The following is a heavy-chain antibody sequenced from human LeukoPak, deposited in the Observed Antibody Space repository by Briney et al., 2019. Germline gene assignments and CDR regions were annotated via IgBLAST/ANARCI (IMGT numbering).Heavy chain of an antibody. CDR1: GFTFSSYW. V-gene: IGHV3-7*01. D-gene: IGHD1-26*01. J-gene: IGHJ4*02. Sequence: GGSLRLSCAASGFTFSSYWMSWVRQAPGKGLEWVANIKQDGSEKYYVDSVKGRFTISRDNAKNSLYLQMNSLRAKDTAVYYCARTKWERPYDYWGQGTLVTVSS. CDR3: ARTKWERPYDY. CDR2: IKQDGSEK.